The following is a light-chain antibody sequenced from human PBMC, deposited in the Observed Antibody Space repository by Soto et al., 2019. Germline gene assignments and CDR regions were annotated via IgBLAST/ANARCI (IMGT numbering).Light chain of an antibody. Sequence: IPMTQSPSTLSASVGDRVTITCRASQSISTWLAWYQQRPGKAPQLLISDASRLESGVPSRFSGSGSGTEFTLTISSLQPDDSATYYCQQYKSYSPRTFGQGTKVDIK. CDR3: QQYKSYSPRT. V-gene: IGKV1-5*01. CDR2: DAS. J-gene: IGKJ1*01. CDR1: QSISTW.